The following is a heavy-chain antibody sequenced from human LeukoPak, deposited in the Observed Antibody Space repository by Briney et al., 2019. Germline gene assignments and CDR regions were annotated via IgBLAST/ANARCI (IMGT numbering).Heavy chain of an antibody. D-gene: IGHD2-8*01. J-gene: IGHJ3*02. V-gene: IGHV3-21*04. CDR2: ISSSRTYI. CDR1: GIAFSGYS. Sequence: GGSLRLSXEASGIAFSGYSMNWVRQAPGGSVEWVSSISSSRTYIYYADSVKGRFTVSRDNAKNTLYLQMNSLRAEDTAVYYCVKDPNGDYIGAFDIWGQGIMVTVSS. CDR3: VKDPNGDYIGAFDI.